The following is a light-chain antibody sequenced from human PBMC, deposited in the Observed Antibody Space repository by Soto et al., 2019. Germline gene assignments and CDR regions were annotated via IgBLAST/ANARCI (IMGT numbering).Light chain of an antibody. V-gene: IGKV1-5*03. Sequence: DIQLTQSPSFLSASVGDRVTSTCRASQTISSWLAWYQQKPGKAPKLLIYKASTLKSGVPSRFSGSGSGTEFTLTISSLQPDDFATYYCQQAASFPITFGQGTRLEI. J-gene: IGKJ5*01. CDR1: QTISSW. CDR3: QQAASFPIT. CDR2: KAS.